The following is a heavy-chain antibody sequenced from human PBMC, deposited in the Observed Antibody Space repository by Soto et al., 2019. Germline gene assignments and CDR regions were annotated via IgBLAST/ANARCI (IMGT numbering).Heavy chain of an antibody. J-gene: IGHJ4*02. CDR2: ITKSSGSGGST. Sequence: GSLRLSCAASGFTLSSYAMSWVRQAPGKGLEWVSSITKSSGSGGSTYYADSVKGRFTISRDNSKNTLYLQMNSLRAEDTAVYYCAKSPVGIVVVPAAPDYWGQGTLVTVSS. D-gene: IGHD2-2*01. CDR3: AKSPVGIVVVPAAPDY. CDR1: GFTLSSYA. V-gene: IGHV3-23*01.